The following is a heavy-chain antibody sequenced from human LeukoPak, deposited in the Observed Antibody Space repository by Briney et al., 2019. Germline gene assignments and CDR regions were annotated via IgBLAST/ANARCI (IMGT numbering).Heavy chain of an antibody. V-gene: IGHV3-30*02. CDR2: IRYDGTNK. CDR1: GFIFSNYA. CDR3: ATERPDTSGSKIDY. D-gene: IGHD3-22*01. J-gene: IGHJ4*02. Sequence: GGSLRLSCAASGFIFSNYAMHLVRQAPGKGPEWVAFIRYDGTNKYYADTVKGRFTISRDNSKNTLYLQVNSLRAEDTAVYYCATERPDTSGSKIDYWGQGTLVIVSS.